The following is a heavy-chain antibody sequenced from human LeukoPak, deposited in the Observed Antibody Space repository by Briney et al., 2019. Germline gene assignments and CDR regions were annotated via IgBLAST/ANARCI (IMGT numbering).Heavy chain of an antibody. Sequence: GGSLRLSCAASGFTVSSSYMTWVRQPPGKGLEWVAVISFDGSNKYYADSVKGRFTISRDNSKNTLYLQMNSLRAEDTAVYYCAREKLGSSLGFDPWGQGTLVTVSS. V-gene: IGHV3-30-3*01. CDR1: GFTVSSSY. CDR2: ISFDGSNK. J-gene: IGHJ5*02. D-gene: IGHD3-16*01. CDR3: AREKLGSSLGFDP.